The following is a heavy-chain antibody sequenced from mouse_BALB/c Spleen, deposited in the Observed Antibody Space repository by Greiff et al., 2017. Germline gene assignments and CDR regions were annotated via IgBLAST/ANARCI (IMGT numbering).Heavy chain of an antibody. CDR3: ARDYYRYDTGAWFAY. J-gene: IGHJ3*01. D-gene: IGHD2-14*01. V-gene: IGHV3-2*02. CDR1: GYSITSDYA. Sequence: EVQLQQSGPGLVKPSQSLSLTCTVTGYSITSDYAWNWIRQFPGNKLGWMGYISYSGGTSYNPSLKSRISITRDTSKNQFFLQLNSVTTEDTATYYCARDYYRYDTGAWFAYWGQGTLVTVSA. CDR2: ISYSGGT.